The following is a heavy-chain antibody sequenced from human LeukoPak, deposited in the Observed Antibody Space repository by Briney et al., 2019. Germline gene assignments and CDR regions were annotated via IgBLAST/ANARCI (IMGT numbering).Heavy chain of an antibody. J-gene: IGHJ4*02. D-gene: IGHD5/OR15-5a*01. CDR3: TRVSTATFGY. CDR2: IRSKAYGGTT. Sequence: PGRSLSLSCTSSGFTFGDYAMSWVRQAPRTGLEWVGFIRSKAYGGTTEYAASVKGRFTISRDDSKSIACLQMNSLKTEDTAVYYCTRVSTATFGYWGQGTLVTVSS. V-gene: IGHV3-49*04. CDR1: GFTFGDYA.